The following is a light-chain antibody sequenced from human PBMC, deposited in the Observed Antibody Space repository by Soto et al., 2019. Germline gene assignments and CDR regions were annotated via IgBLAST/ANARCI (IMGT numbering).Light chain of an antibody. V-gene: IGKV3-15*01. J-gene: IGKJ1*01. CDR3: QQYNIWPRT. CDR2: GAS. Sequence: EIVLTQSPRTLSLSPVYIATLSCRASQSVSSSYLAWYQQKPGQAPRLLIYGASTRATGIPARFSGSVSGTEFTLTISSLQSEDFAIYYCQQYNIWPRTCGQGTKGDIK. CDR1: QSVSSSY.